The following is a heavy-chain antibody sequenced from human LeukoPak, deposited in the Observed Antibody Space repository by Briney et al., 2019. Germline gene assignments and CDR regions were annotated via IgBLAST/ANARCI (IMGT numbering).Heavy chain of an antibody. Sequence: PSETLSLTCTVSGGSISSYYWSWIRQPPGKGLEWIGYIYYSGSTNYNPSLKSRVTISVDTSKNQFSLKLSSVTAADTAVYYCARSPREIQLWVIFDYWGQGTLVTVS. V-gene: IGHV4-59*08. CDR1: GGSISSYY. CDR3: ARSPREIQLWVIFDY. J-gene: IGHJ4*02. D-gene: IGHD5-18*01. CDR2: IYYSGST.